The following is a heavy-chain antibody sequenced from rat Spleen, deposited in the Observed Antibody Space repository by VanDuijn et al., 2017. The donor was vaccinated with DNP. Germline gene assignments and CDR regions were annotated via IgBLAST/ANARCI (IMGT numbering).Heavy chain of an antibody. D-gene: IGHD1-6*01. V-gene: IGHV5-7*01. J-gene: IGHJ3*01. CDR2: ISYDGSST. CDR3: AKGMYTTGWGAY. Sequence: EVQLVESGGGLVQPGRSLKLSCAASGFTFSDYDMAWVRQAPTKGLEWVATISYDGSSTYYPDSVKGRFTISRDNAENTVYLQMNSLRSEDTATYYCAKGMYTTGWGAYWGQGTLVTVSS. CDR1: GFTFSDYD.